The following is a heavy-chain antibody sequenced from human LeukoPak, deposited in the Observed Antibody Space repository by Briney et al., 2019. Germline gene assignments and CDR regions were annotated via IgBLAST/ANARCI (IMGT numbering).Heavy chain of an antibody. CDR2: INPNSGGT. CDR1: GYTFTGYY. J-gene: IGHJ5*02. Sequence: GASVKVSCKASGYTFTGYYMHWVRQAPGQGLEWMGWINPNSGGTNYAQKFQGRVTMTRDTSISTAYMELSRLRSDDTAVYYCARVSSGTHYDFWSGHNWFDPWGQGTLVTVSS. CDR3: ARVSSGTHYDFWSGHNWFDP. D-gene: IGHD3-3*01. V-gene: IGHV1-2*02.